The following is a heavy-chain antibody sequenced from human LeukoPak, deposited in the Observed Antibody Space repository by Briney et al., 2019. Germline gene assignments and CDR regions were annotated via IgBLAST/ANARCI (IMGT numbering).Heavy chain of an antibody. CDR1: GYTFTSYG. J-gene: IGHJ3*01. V-gene: IGHV1-18*01. Sequence: ASVKVSCKASGYTFTSYGISWVRQAPGQGLEWMGWISAYNGNTNYAQKLQGRVTMTTDTSTSTSYMNLRSLRSDDTAVYYCARGTNDYYDSSGHAFDFWGQGTMVTVSS. CDR3: ARGTNDYYDSSGHAFDF. D-gene: IGHD3-22*01. CDR2: ISAYNGNT.